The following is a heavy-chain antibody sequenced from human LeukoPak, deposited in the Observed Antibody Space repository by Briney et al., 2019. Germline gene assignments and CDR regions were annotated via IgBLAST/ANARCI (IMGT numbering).Heavy chain of an antibody. V-gene: IGHV3-74*01. J-gene: IGHJ4*02. Sequence: GGSLRLSCAASGFTFSTYWMHWVRQAPGKGLVWVSRIKSDGGSTNYADSVKDRFTISRDNAKNTLFLQMNSLRAEDTAVYYCARDPVGGRPDYWGQGTLVTVSS. CDR2: IKSDGGST. CDR1: GFTFSTYW. CDR3: ARDPVGGRPDY. D-gene: IGHD1-26*01.